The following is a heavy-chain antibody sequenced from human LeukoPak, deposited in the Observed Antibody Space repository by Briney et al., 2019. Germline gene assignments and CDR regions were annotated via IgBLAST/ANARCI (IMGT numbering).Heavy chain of an antibody. CDR2: ISTGSSTT. CDR3: ARVAAGYSVNYFDY. Sequence: GGSLRLSCVVSGFTFNRCWMNWVRQAPGKGLEWVSYISTGSSTTYYADSVKGRFTISRDNVENSLYLQMNSLRDEDTAVYYCARVAAGYSVNYFDYWGQGTLVTVSS. CDR1: GFTFNRCW. J-gene: IGHJ4*02. D-gene: IGHD4-23*01. V-gene: IGHV3-48*02.